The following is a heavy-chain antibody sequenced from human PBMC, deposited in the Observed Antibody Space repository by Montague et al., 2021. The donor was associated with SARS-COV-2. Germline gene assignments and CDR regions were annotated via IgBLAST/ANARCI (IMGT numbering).Heavy chain of an antibody. CDR3: ARPLVRGVPKAFDI. Sequence: SETLSLTCTVSGGSITRNYYWGWIRQPPGKGLEWVGNIYYSGTTFINPSLESRVTISVDASKNQFSLNLTSVTAADTAVYYCARPLVRGVPKAFDIGGQGAVVTVSS. CDR1: GGSITRNYY. V-gene: IGHV4-39*01. J-gene: IGHJ3*02. CDR2: IYYSGTT. D-gene: IGHD3-10*01.